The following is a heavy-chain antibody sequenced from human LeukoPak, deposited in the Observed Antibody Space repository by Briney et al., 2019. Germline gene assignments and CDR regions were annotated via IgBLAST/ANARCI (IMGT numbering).Heavy chain of an antibody. D-gene: IGHD3-22*01. V-gene: IGHV3-48*03. CDR2: ISSSGSTI. CDR1: GFTFSSYE. Sequence: GGSLRLSCAASGFTFSSYEMNWVRQAPGKGLEWVSYISSSGSTIYYADSVKGRFTISRDNAKNSLYLQMNSLRAEDTAVYYCAKGHYYYDSIPYRWGQGTLVTVSS. CDR3: AKGHYYYDSIPYR. J-gene: IGHJ4*02.